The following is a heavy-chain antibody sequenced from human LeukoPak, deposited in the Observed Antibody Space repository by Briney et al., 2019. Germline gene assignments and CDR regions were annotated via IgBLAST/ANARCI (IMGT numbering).Heavy chain of an antibody. CDR2: VSYDGSNK. J-gene: IGHJ4*02. V-gene: IGHV3-33*01. D-gene: IGHD3-10*01. CDR3: AREMGSVYFDY. CDR1: GCRFSSYG. Sequence: GGSLRLSCTASGCRFSSYGIHWVRQTPGKGLEWVALVSYDGSNKDYADSVKGRFTISRDNSRNTVYLQINSLRAEDTAVYYCAREMGSVYFDYWGQGSLVTVSS.